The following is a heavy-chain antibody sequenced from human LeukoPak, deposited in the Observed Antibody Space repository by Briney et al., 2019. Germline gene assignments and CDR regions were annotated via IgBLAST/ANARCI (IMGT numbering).Heavy chain of an antibody. D-gene: IGHD4-17*01. CDR2: IYHSGST. J-gene: IGHJ5*02. V-gene: IGHV4-4*02. CDR3: ARKDYGDYRLFDP. CDR1: GGSISSSNW. Sequence: SETLSLTCAVSGGSISSSNWWSWVRQPPGKGLEWIGEIYHSGSTNSNPSLKSRVTISVGKSKNQFSLKLSSVTAADTAMYYCARKDYGDYRLFDPWGQGTLVTVSS.